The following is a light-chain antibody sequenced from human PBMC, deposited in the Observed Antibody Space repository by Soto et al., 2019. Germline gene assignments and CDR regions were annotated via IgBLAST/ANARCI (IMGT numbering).Light chain of an antibody. Sequence: QYVLTQSPSASASLGASVKLTCTLSSGHSRYAIAWHQQQPEKGPRYLMKLNSDGSHSKGDGIPDRFSGSSSGAERYLTISSLQSEDEADYYCQTWGTGIQVFGGGTKVTVL. V-gene: IGLV4-69*01. CDR2: LNSDGSH. J-gene: IGLJ3*02. CDR3: QTWGTGIQV. CDR1: SGHSRYA.